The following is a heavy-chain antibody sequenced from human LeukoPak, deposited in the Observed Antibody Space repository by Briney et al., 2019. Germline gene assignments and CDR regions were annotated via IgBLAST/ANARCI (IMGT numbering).Heavy chain of an antibody. CDR2: ISGTGGGT. Sequence: GGSLRLSCAASGFTFNTYAMSWVRQAPGKGLEWVSSISGTGGGTYYADSVKGRFTISRDNSHKTLYLQMNSLRAEDTAVYYCAKDREMYFYDSSGYRDAFHIWGQGTKVTV. D-gene: IGHD3-22*01. J-gene: IGHJ3*02. CDR1: GFTFNTYA. CDR3: AKDREMYFYDSSGYRDAFHI. V-gene: IGHV3-23*01.